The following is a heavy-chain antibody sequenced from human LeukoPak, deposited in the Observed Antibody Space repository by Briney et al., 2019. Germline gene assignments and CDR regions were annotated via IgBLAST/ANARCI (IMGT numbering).Heavy chain of an antibody. CDR3: AGSSWYPRDFDY. CDR1: GGSISSGGYY. J-gene: IGHJ4*02. Sequence: PSETLSLTCTVSGGSISSGGYYWSWIRQHPGKGLEWIGYIYYSGSTYYNPSPKSRVTISVDTSKNQFSLKLSSVTAADTAVYYCAGSSWYPRDFDYWGQGTLVTVSS. V-gene: IGHV4-31*03. D-gene: IGHD6-13*01. CDR2: IYYSGST.